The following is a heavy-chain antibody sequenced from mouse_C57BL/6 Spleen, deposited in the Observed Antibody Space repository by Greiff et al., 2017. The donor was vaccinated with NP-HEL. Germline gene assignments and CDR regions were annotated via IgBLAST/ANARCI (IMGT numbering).Heavy chain of an antibody. Sequence: QVQLKESGAELVRPGTSVKVSCKASGYAFTNYLIEWVKQRPGQGLEWIGVINPGSGGTNYNEKFKGKATLTADKSSSTAYMQLSSLTSEDSAVYFCARDSSGYDAWFADWGQGTLVTVSA. J-gene: IGHJ3*01. CDR2: INPGSGGT. D-gene: IGHD3-2*02. CDR1: GYAFTNYL. CDR3: ARDSSGYDAWFAD. V-gene: IGHV1-54*01.